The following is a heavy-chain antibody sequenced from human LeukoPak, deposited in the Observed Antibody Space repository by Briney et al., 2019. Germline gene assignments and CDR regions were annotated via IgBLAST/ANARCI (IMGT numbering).Heavy chain of an antibody. Sequence: GGSLRLSCAASGFTFSSYSMNWVRQAPGKGLEWVSSISSSGTYIYYADSVKGRFTISRDNAKNSLYLQMNSLRAEDTALYYCARDSGYSSSPYYFDYWGQGTLVTVSS. V-gene: IGHV3-21*01. D-gene: IGHD6-13*01. CDR3: ARDSGYSSSPYYFDY. CDR1: GFTFSSYS. CDR2: ISSSGTYI. J-gene: IGHJ4*02.